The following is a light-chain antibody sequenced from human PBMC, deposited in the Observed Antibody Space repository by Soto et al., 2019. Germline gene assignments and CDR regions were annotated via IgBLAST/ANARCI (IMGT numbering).Light chain of an antibody. CDR3: SSYTSSSTQV. J-gene: IGLJ1*01. Sequence: QSVLTQPAAVSGSPGQSITISCTGTSSDVGGYNYVSWYQQHPGKAPKLMIYEVSYRPSGASNRFSGSKSGNTASLTISGLQAEDEADYYCSSYTSSSTQVFGTGTKLTVL. V-gene: IGLV2-14*01. CDR1: SSDVGGYNY. CDR2: EVS.